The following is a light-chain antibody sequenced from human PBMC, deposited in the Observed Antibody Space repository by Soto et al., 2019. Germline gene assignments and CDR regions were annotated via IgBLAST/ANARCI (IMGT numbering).Light chain of an antibody. CDR1: QSVGSL. J-gene: IGKJ2*01. V-gene: IGKV1-39*01. Sequence: DFQMTQSPSSLSASVGDRGTITCRASQSVGSLLKWFQQRPGIAPKLLIYAASTLESGAPSRFSGSGAGTDFTLIISSLQPEDFATYYCQQSYSLPYTFGQGTKLEI. CDR2: AAS. CDR3: QQSYSLPYT.